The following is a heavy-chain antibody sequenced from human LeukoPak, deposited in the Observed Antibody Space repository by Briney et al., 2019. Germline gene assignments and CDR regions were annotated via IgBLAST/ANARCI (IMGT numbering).Heavy chain of an antibody. CDR1: GGSISSSSYY. CDR3: ARAPHYDSSGPFDY. D-gene: IGHD3-22*01. CDR2: IYYSGST. V-gene: IGHV4-39*01. J-gene: IGHJ4*02. Sequence: PSETLSLTCTVSGGSISSSSYYWGWIRQPPGKGLEWIGSIYYSGSTYYNPSLKSRVTISVDTSKNQFSLKLSSVTAADTAVYYCARAPHYDSSGPFDYWGQGTLVTVSS.